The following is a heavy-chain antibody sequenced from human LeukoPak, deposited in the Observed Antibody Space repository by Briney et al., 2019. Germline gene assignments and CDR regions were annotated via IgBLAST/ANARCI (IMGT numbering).Heavy chain of an antibody. CDR2: IYTSGST. V-gene: IGHV4-4*07. CDR1: GGSISSYY. D-gene: IGHD4-17*01. Sequence: SETLSLTCTVSGGSISSYYWSWIRQPAGKGLEWIGRIYTSGSTNYNPSLKSRVTMSVDTSKNQFSLKLSSVTAADTAVYYCARDSPYGDYPNWFDPWGQGTLLTVSS. J-gene: IGHJ5*02. CDR3: ARDSPYGDYPNWFDP.